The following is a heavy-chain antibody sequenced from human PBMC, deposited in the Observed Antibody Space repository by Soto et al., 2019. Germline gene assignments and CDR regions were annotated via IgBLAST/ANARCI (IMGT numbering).Heavy chain of an antibody. CDR1: GYSFTSHY. Sequence: ASVKVSCKAIGYSFTSHYMHWVRQAPGQGLEWMGTIYPGGVNIGYAQKFKGRVTMTKDTSTSTVYMELNSLTSEDTAVYYCAKFWIGYSSSPASNYFDSWGQGTLVTVSS. CDR3: AKFWIGYSSSPASNYFDS. CDR2: IYPGGVNI. D-gene: IGHD6-13*01. J-gene: IGHJ4*02. V-gene: IGHV1-46*01.